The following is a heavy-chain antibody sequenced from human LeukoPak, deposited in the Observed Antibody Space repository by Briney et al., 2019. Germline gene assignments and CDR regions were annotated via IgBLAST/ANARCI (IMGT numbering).Heavy chain of an antibody. CDR2: IYYSGDT. Sequence: SETLSLTCIVSGVSISSYYWSWIRQPPGKGLEWIGYIYYSGDTNYNPSLKSRVTMSLDTSKNQFSLKVNSATAADTAVYYCARGFMTTVTFDPWGQGTLVTVSS. CDR3: ARGFMTTVTFDP. V-gene: IGHV4-59*08. CDR1: GVSISSYY. J-gene: IGHJ5*02. D-gene: IGHD4-17*01.